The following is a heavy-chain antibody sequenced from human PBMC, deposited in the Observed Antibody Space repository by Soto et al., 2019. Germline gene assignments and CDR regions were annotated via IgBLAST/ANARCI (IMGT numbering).Heavy chain of an antibody. V-gene: IGHV1-18*01. CDR2: ISAYNGNT. J-gene: IGHJ4*02. D-gene: IGHD1-26*01. CDR3: ARELPSVGATSIDY. Sequence: GLAFNCKCLWWGRHAPGQGLEWMGWISAYNGNTNYAQKLQGRVTMTTDTSTSTAYMELRSLRSDDTAVYYCARELPSVGATSIDYWGQGTLVTVSS. CDR1: GLAFNCKC.